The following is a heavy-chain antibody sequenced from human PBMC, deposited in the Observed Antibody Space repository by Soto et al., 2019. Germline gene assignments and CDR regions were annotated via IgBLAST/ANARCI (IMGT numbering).Heavy chain of an antibody. V-gene: IGHV4-4*02. CDR3: AREGGGDAPYYYYGMDV. Sequence: QVQLQESGPGLVKPSGTLSLTCAVSGGSISSSNWWSWVRQPPGKGLEWIGEIYHSGSTNYNPSLKSRVSISVDKSKTQFSLQRSSVTAADTAVYYGAREGGGDAPYYYYGMDVWGQGTMVTVSS. CDR1: GGSISSSNW. J-gene: IGHJ6*02. D-gene: IGHD4-17*01. CDR2: IYHSGST.